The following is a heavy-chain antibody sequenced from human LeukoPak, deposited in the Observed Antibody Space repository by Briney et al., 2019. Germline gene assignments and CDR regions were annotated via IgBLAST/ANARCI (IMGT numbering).Heavy chain of an antibody. CDR2: FYYSGNT. CDR1: GGSISSSYYY. D-gene: IGHD6-13*01. Sequence: SETLSLTCIVSGGSISSSYYYWGWIRQSPGKGLEWIASFYYSGNTYYNPSLKSRVTISVDTSKNQFSLRLTSVTATDTAVYYCARLYSNSWYAAFDIWGQGTMVTVSS. V-gene: IGHV4-39*01. J-gene: IGHJ3*02. CDR3: ARLYSNSWYAAFDI.